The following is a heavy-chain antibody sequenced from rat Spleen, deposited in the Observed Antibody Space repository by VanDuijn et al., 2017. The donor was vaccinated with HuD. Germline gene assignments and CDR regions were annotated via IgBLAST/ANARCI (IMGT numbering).Heavy chain of an antibody. J-gene: IGHJ3*01. V-gene: IGHV5S10*01. D-gene: IGHD1-6*01. Sequence: EVQLVESGGGLVQPGRSLKLSCAASGFTFSDYNMAWVRQAPKKGLEWVATIIYDGSRTYYRDSVKGRFTISRDNAKSTLYVQMDSLRSEDTATYYCTTAGSTTDYYYAGGFDFWGQGTLVTVSS. CDR2: IIYDGSRT. CDR1: GFTFSDYN. CDR3: TTAGSTTDYYYAGGFDF.